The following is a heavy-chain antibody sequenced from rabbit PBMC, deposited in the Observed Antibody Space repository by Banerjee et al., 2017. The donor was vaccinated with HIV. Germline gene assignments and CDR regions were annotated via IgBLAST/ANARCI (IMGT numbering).Heavy chain of an antibody. V-gene: IGHV1S45*01. CDR3: ARDLAGVIGWNFGL. Sequence: QEQLEESGGDLVKPGASLTLTCTASGFSFSSYYYMCWVRQAPGKGLEWIACINTGSGGSTYYASWAKGRFTISKTSSTTVTLQMTSLTAADTATYFCARDLAGVIGWNFGLWGPGTLVTVS. CDR2: INTGSGGST. CDR1: GFSFSSYYY. J-gene: IGHJ4*01. D-gene: IGHD4-1*01.